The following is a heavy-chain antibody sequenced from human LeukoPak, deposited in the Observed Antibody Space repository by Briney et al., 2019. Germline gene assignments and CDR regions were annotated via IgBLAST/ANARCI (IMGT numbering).Heavy chain of an antibody. V-gene: IGHV4-34*01. CDR1: GGSFSGYY. D-gene: IGHD2-21*02. J-gene: IGHJ4*02. CDR3: AGAQADCGGDCYSTYFDY. Sequence: KPSETLSLTCAVYGGSFSGYYWSWIRQPPGKGLEWIGEINHSGSTNYNPSLKNRVTISVDTSKNQFSLKLSSVTAADTAVYYCAGAQADCGGDCYSTYFDYWGQGTLVTVSS. CDR2: INHSGST.